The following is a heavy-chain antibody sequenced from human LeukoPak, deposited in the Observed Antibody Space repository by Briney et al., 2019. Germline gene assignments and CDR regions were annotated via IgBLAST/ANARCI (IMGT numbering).Heavy chain of an antibody. CDR1: GFIFSNFN. Sequence: GGSLRLSCVGSGFIFSNFNMNWVRQAPGKGLEWVSSISSTGNYIHYADSVKGRFTISRDNVQKSLYLQMNSLRVEDSAVYYCARVSTGPVWGQGTLVTVSS. J-gene: IGHJ4*02. CDR3: ARVSTGPV. D-gene: IGHD1-1*01. CDR2: ISSTGNYI. V-gene: IGHV3-21*01.